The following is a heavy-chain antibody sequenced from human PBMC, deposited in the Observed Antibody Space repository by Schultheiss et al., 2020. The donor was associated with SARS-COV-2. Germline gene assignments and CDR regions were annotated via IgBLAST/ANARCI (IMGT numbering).Heavy chain of an antibody. Sequence: GGSLRLSCAASGFTFSSYAIHWVRQAPGKGLEWVSAISGSGGSTYYADSVKGRFTISRDNSKNSLYLQMNSLKTEDTAVYYCAKVGDYYYYALDVWGQGTTVTVSS. J-gene: IGHJ6*02. CDR1: GFTFSSYA. CDR3: AKVGDYYYYALDV. CDR2: ISGSGGST. V-gene: IGHV3-23*01.